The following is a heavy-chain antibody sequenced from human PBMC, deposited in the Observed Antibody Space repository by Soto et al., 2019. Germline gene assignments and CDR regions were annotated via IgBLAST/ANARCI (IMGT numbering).Heavy chain of an antibody. Sequence: ASVKVSCKASGYTFTGYYMHWVRQAPGQGLEWMGWINPNSGGTNYAQKFQGWGTMTRDTSISTAYMELSRLRSDDTAVYYCARGVAVAVKYGMDVWGQGTTVTVSS. CDR1: GYTFTGYY. V-gene: IGHV1-2*04. J-gene: IGHJ6*02. D-gene: IGHD6-19*01. CDR3: ARGVAVAVKYGMDV. CDR2: INPNSGGT.